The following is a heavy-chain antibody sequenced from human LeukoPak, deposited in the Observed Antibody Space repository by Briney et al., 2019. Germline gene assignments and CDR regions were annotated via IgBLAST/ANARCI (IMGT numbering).Heavy chain of an antibody. V-gene: IGHV3-30*02. Sequence: PGGSLRLSCAASGFFFTSSGMNWVRQAPGKGLEWVTFIGSDGSKPYYADSVKGRFSISRDNSRNTVSLQMNSLRLEDTAVYYCATDGSGTSFPYYFESWGQGTLVTVSS. D-gene: IGHD3-10*01. CDR3: ATDGSGTSFPYYFES. CDR1: GFFFTSSG. CDR2: IGSDGSKP. J-gene: IGHJ4*02.